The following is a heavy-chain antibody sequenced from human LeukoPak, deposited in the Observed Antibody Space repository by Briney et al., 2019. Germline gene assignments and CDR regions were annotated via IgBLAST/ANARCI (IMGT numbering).Heavy chain of an antibody. V-gene: IGHV4-39*07. CDR2: IHHSGRT. CDR1: GGSTSSSAYY. D-gene: IGHD4-17*01. J-gene: IGHJ4*02. Sequence: SETLSLTCSVSGGSTSSSAYYWGWIRQPPGKGLEWIGSIHHSGRTYYNPSLKSRVTISVDTSKNQFSLKLSSVTAADTAVYYCARDHPPIYGDYARGNFDYWGQGTLVTVSS. CDR3: ARDHPPIYGDYARGNFDY.